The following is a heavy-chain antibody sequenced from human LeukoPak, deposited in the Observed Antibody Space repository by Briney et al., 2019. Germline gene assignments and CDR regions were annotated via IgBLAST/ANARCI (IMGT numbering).Heavy chain of an antibody. CDR1: GGTFSSYA. J-gene: IGHJ4*02. V-gene: IGHV1-69*06. D-gene: IGHD6-13*01. Sequence: GASVKVSCKASGGTFSSYAISWVRQAPGQGLEWMGGIIPIFGTANYAQKFQGRVTITADKSTSTAYMELSSLRSEDTAAYYCAREDGPRDSSSWAPLDYWGQGTLVTVSS. CDR2: IIPIFGTA. CDR3: AREDGPRDSSSWAPLDY.